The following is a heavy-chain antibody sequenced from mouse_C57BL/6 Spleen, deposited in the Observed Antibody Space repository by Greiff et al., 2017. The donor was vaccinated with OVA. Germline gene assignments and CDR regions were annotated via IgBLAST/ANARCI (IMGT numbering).Heavy chain of an antibody. D-gene: IGHD6-2*01. Sequence: EVKVVESGGGLVKPGGSLKLSCAASGFTFSSYAMSWVRQTPEKRLEWVATISDGGSYTYYPDNVKGRFTISRDNAKNNLYLQMSHLKSEDTAMYYCARDRKSWYFDVWGIGTTVTVSS. CDR3: ARDRKSWYFDV. CDR1: GFTFSSYA. CDR2: ISDGGSYT. J-gene: IGHJ1*03. V-gene: IGHV5-4*01.